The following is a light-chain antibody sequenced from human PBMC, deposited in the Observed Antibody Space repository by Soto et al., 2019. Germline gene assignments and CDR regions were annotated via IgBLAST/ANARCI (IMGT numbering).Light chain of an antibody. CDR2: DVS. Sequence: QSALPQPASVSGSPGQSITISCTGTSSDVGGYNYVSWYQQHPGKAPKLMIYDVSNRPSGVSNRFSGSKSGNTASLTISGLQAEDEADYYCSSYTSSSTLFYVFGTGTKLTVL. V-gene: IGLV2-14*01. CDR1: SSDVGGYNY. CDR3: SSYTSSSTLFYV. J-gene: IGLJ1*01.